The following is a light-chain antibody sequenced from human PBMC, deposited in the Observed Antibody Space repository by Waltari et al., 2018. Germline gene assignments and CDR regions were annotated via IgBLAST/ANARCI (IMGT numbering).Light chain of an antibody. CDR1: SSNIGSNY. CDR3: AARDDSLSVWV. CDR2: RSN. J-gene: IGLJ3*02. Sequence: QSVLTQPPSASGTPGQRVTISCSGSSSNIGSNYVYWYQQLPGTAPKLLIYRSNQRPSGIPDRFSGSKSGTSGSLSISGLRSEDEAYYYCAARDDSLSVWVFGGGTKLTVL. V-gene: IGLV1-47*01.